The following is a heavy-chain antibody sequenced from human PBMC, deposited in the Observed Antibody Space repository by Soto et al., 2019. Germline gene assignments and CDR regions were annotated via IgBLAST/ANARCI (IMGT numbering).Heavy chain of an antibody. CDR2: IYYSGST. CDR1: GGSVSSGSYY. D-gene: IGHD3-16*02. CDR3: ARSDYDYVWGSYRYDY. Sequence: LSLTCTVSGGSVSSGSYYWSWIRQPPGKGLEWIGYIYYSGSTNYNPSLKSRVTILVDTSKNQFSLKLSSVTAADTAVYYCARSDYDYVWGSYRYDYWGQGTLVTVSS. V-gene: IGHV4-61*01. J-gene: IGHJ4*02.